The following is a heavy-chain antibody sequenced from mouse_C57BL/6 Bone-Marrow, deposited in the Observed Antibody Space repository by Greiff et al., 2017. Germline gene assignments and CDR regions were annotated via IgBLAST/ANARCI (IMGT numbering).Heavy chain of an antibody. D-gene: IGHD2-2*01. CDR3: ASVYDVYDFDY. CDR2: ISSGSGTI. Sequence: EVKLMESGGGLVKPGGSLKLSCAASGFTFSDYGMHWVRQAPEKGLEWVAYISSGSGTIYYADTLKGRFTISRDNAKNTLLLQMTSLRSEDTALYCCASVYDVYDFDYWGPGTTLTVSS. J-gene: IGHJ2*01. V-gene: IGHV5-17*01. CDR1: GFTFSDYG.